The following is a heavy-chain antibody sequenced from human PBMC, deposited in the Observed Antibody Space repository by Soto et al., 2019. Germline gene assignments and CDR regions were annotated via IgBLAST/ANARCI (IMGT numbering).Heavy chain of an antibody. CDR1: GGTFSSYA. V-gene: IGHV1-69*13. CDR3: ASKNRSSLYFSMDV. Sequence: SVKVSCKASGGTFSSYAISWVRQAPGQGLEWMGGIIPIFGTANYAQKFQGRVTITADESTSTAYMELSSLRSEDTAVYYCASKNRSSLYFSMDVWGQGTTVTVSS. J-gene: IGHJ6*02. D-gene: IGHD6-13*01. CDR2: IIPIFGTA.